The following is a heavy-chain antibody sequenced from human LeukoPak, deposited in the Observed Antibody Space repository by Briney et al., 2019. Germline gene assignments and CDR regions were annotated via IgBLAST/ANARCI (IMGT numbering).Heavy chain of an antibody. V-gene: IGHV3-33*08. CDR1: GFTFSSYG. CDR3: ARDRGYTYGHPFDY. Sequence: GRSLRLSCAASGFTFSSYGMHWVRQAPGKGLEWVALTWHDGSNKYYGDSVKGRFTISRENSKNTLYLQMNSLGAEDTAVYYCARDRGYTYGHPFDYWGQGTLVTVSS. D-gene: IGHD5-18*01. CDR2: TWHDGSNK. J-gene: IGHJ4*02.